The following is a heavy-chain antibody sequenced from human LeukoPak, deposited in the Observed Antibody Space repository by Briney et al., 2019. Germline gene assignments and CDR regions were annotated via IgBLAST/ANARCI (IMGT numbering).Heavy chain of an antibody. CDR2: IYSGGST. D-gene: IGHD4-17*01. Sequence: GGSLRLSCAASGFTVSSNYMSRVRQAPGKGLEWVSVIYSGGSTYYADSVKGRFTISRDNSKNTLYLQMNSLRAEDTAVYYCARTHYGDYFDYWGQGTLVTVSS. CDR1: GFTVSSNY. CDR3: ARTHYGDYFDY. J-gene: IGHJ4*02. V-gene: IGHV3-53*01.